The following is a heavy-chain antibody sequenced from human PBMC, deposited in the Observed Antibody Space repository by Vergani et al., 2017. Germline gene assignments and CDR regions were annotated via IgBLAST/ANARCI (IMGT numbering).Heavy chain of an antibody. CDR3: AREPKKWELLPDY. V-gene: IGHV3-21*01. CDR1: GFTFSSYA. CDR2: ISSSSSYI. Sequence: EVQLLESGGGLVQPGGSLRLSCAASGFTFSSYAMSWVRQAPGKGLEWVSSISSSSSYIYYADSVKGRFTISRDNAKNSLYLQMNSLRAEDTAVYYCAREPKKWELLPDYWGQGTLVTVSS. J-gene: IGHJ4*02. D-gene: IGHD1-26*01.